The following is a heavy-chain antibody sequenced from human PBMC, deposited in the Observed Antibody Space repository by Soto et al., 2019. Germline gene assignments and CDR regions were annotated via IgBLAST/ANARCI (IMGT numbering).Heavy chain of an antibody. CDR2: IYYSGST. Sequence: PSETLSLTCTVSGGSISSYYWSWIWQPPGRGLEWIGYIYYSGSTNYNPSLKSRVTISVDTSKNQFSLKLSSVTAADTAVYYCASVDTAMALDYWGQGTLVTVSS. V-gene: IGHV4-59*01. CDR3: ASVDTAMALDY. CDR1: GGSISSYY. D-gene: IGHD5-18*01. J-gene: IGHJ4*02.